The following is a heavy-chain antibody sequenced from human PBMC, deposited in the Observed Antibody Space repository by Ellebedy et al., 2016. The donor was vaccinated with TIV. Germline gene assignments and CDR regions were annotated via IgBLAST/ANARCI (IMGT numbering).Heavy chain of an antibody. J-gene: IGHJ6*02. D-gene: IGHD2-15*01. CDR2: IYFDGTNK. Sequence: GESLKISCAASGFTFGGHGMHWVRQAPGKGLEWVANIYFDGTNKYYGDSLKGRFTISRDNSKNTLYLQMNSLGVEDTAVYYCARGIAGYYYGMDVWGLGTTVTVSS. CDR1: GFTFGGHG. CDR3: ARGIAGYYYGMDV. V-gene: IGHV3-33*01.